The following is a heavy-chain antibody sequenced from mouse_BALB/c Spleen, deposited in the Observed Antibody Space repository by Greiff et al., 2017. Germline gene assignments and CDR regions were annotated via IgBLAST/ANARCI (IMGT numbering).Heavy chain of an antibody. Sequence: VQLVESGPGLVAPSQCLSITCTVSGFSLTSYGVSWVRQPPGKGLEWLGVIWGDGSTNYHTAIISRLSISKDNSTSKVFLKLNSLLTDDTATYYCAEGYELYSREVYAMDYWGQGTSVTVSS. V-gene: IGHV2-3*01. D-gene: IGHD2-14*01. J-gene: IGHJ4*01. CDR3: AEGYELYSREVYAMDY. CDR1: GFSLTSYG. CDR2: IWGDGST.